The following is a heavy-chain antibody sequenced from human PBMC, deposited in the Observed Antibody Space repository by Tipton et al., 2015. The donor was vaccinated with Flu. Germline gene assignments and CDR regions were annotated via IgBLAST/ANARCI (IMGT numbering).Heavy chain of an antibody. CDR3: AKQKAGRFLDWSDPFDI. Sequence: VQLVQSGGALVQPGGSLRLSCAASGFTVSGDSMSWFRQAPGKGLEWVSVIYSGGLTFYADSVKGRFIISRDNAKKSLHLQMNSPRVEDTALYYCAKQKAGRFLDWSDPFDIWGQGTMVSVSS. D-gene: IGHD3/OR15-3a*01. J-gene: IGHJ3*02. V-gene: IGHV3-53*04. CDR2: IYSGGLT. CDR1: GFTVSGDS.